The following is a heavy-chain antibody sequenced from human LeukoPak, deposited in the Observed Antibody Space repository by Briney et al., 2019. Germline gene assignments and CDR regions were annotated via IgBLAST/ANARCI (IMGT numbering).Heavy chain of an antibody. J-gene: IGHJ5*02. CDR3: ARASYYDSSGYYYEDNWFDP. CDR1: GGSISSHY. CDR2: IYYSGST. V-gene: IGHV4-59*11. D-gene: IGHD3-22*01. Sequence: SETLSLTCTVSGGSISSHYWSWIRQPPGKGLEWIGYIYYSGSTNYNPSLKSRVTISVDTSKNQFSLKLSSVTAADTAVYSCARASYYDSSGYYYEDNWFDPWGQGTLVTVSS.